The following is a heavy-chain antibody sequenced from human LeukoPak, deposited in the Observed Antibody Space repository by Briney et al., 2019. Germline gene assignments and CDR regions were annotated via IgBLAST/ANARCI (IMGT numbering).Heavy chain of an antibody. V-gene: IGHV4-31*03. CDR1: GGSISSGGYY. CDR3: ARGHIVATIFRY. Sequence: PSQTLSLTCTVSGGSISSGGYYWSWIRQHPGKGLEWIGYIYCSGSTYYNPSLKSRVTISVDTSKNQFSLKLSSVTAADTAVYYCARGHIVATIFRYWGQGTLVTVSS. D-gene: IGHD5-12*01. J-gene: IGHJ4*02. CDR2: IYCSGST.